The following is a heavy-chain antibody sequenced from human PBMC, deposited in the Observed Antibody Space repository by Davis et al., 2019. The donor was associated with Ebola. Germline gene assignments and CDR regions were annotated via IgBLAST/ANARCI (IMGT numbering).Heavy chain of an antibody. Sequence: GESLKISCAASGFTFSSYAMSWVRQAPGKGLEWVSAIRGSGGSTYYADSVKGRFTISRDNSKNTLYLQMNSLRAEDTAVYYCAPCAVAGGFDPWGQGTLVTVSS. CDR1: GFTFSSYA. J-gene: IGHJ5*02. D-gene: IGHD6-19*01. CDR2: IRGSGGST. V-gene: IGHV3-23*01. CDR3: APCAVAGGFDP.